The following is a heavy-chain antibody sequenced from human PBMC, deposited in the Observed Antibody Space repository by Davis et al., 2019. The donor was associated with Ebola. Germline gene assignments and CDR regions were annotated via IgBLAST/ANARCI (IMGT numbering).Heavy chain of an antibody. V-gene: IGHV1-69*13. CDR3: ARGGYYYDSSGYSQPGRIDY. D-gene: IGHD3-22*01. J-gene: IGHJ4*02. CDR2: IIPIFGTA. Sequence: SVKVSCKASGGTFSSYAISWVRQAPGQGLEWMGGIIPIFGTANYAQKFQGRVTITADESTSTAYMELSSLRSEDTAVYYCARGGYYYDSSGYSQPGRIDYWGQGTLVTVSS. CDR1: GGTFSSYA.